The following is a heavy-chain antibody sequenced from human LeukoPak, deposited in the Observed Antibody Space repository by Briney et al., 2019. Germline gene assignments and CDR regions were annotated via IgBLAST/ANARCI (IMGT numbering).Heavy chain of an antibody. CDR3: AKSQQWDIVVVPAAIDY. CDR2: ISGSGGST. J-gene: IGHJ4*02. V-gene: IGHV3-23*01. Sequence: PGGSLRLSCAPPGFTFSSYAMSWVRQTPGKGLEWVSAISGSGGSTYYADTVKGRFTISRDNSKNTLYLQMNSLRAEDTAVYYCAKSQQWDIVVVPAAIDYWGQGTLVTVSS. CDR1: GFTFSSYA. D-gene: IGHD2-2*01.